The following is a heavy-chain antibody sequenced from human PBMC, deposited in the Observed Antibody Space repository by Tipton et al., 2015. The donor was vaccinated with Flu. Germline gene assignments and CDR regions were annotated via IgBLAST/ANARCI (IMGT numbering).Heavy chain of an antibody. V-gene: IGHV4-4*07. CDR1: GGSMNNYFWSSYY. CDR3: AAAPYGSGSWDF. J-gene: IGHJ1*01. CDR2: IYSTGST. Sequence: TLSLTCTVSGGSMNNYFWSSYYWSWIRQPAGKGLEWIGRIYSTGSTNYNPSVKSRVTMSVDTSKSQFSLKLTSLTAADTAIYYCAAAPYGSGSWDFWGQGTLVTVSS. D-gene: IGHD3-10*01.